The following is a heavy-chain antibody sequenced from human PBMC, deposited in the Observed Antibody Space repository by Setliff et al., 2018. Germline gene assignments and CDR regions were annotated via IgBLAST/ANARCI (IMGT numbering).Heavy chain of an antibody. Sequence: TSETLSLTCTVSGGSISSGSNYWSWIRQPPGKGLEWIGYIYSSGSTNYNPSLKSRVAISLDTSKNQFSLNLNSVTAADTAVYYCARFYGDYQFDYWGQGTLVTVSS. CDR2: IYSSGST. CDR3: ARFYGDYQFDY. V-gene: IGHV4-61*01. J-gene: IGHJ4*02. CDR1: GGSISSGSNY. D-gene: IGHD4-17*01.